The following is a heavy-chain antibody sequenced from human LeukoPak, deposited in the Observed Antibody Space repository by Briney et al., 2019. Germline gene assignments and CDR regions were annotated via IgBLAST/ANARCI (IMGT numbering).Heavy chain of an antibody. CDR3: ARPDDSESFYRANHY. CDR2: ISNDGNNK. Sequence: GGSLRLSCAASGFSFNTYPMHWVRQAPGKGLEWVAVISNDGNNKYYADSVKGRFTISRDNSNNTLSLQMNGLRVEDTAVYYCARPDDSESFYRANHYWGRGTLVTVS. D-gene: IGHD3-10*01. V-gene: IGHV3-30*04. CDR1: GFSFNTYP. J-gene: IGHJ4*02.